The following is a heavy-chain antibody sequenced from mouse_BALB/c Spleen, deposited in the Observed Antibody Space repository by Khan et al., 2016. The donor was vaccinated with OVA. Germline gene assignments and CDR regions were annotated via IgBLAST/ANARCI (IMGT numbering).Heavy chain of an antibody. J-gene: IGHJ2*01. D-gene: IGHD1-2*01. CDR1: GYSITSGYG. Sequence: DVQLQESGPGLVKPSQSLSLTCTVTGYSITSGYGWNWIRQFPGNKLEWMGYISYSGSTNYNPSLNSRISLTRDTSKNQFFLQLNSVTTEDTATYYCARTARIKYWGQGTTLTVSS. CDR2: ISYSGST. CDR3: ARTARIKY. V-gene: IGHV3-2*02.